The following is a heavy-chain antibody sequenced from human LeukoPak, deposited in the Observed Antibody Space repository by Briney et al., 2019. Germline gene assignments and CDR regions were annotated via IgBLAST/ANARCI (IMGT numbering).Heavy chain of an antibody. D-gene: IGHD3-10*01. CDR2: ITWNSNYI. CDR1: GFTFSSYG. CDR3: AKDYTYYYGSGSYFAY. J-gene: IGHJ4*02. Sequence: GRSLRLSCAASGFTFSSYGMHWVRHAPGKGLEWVSGITWNSNYIDYADSVKGRFTISRDNAKNSLYLQMNSMRAEDTALYYCAKDYTYYYGSGSYFAYWGQGTLVTVSS. V-gene: IGHV3-9*01.